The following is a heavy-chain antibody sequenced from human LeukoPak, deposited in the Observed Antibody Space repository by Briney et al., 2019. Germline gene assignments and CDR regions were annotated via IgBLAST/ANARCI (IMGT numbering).Heavy chain of an antibody. CDR1: GFTFSNYA. D-gene: IGHD6-13*01. CDR2: ISGSGGNT. CDR3: AKRPRIAAAGTNFDY. J-gene: IGHJ4*02. V-gene: IGHV3-23*01. Sequence: GGSLRLSCAASGFTFSNYAMSWVRQAPGKGLEWVSAISGSGGNTYYADSVKGRCTITRDNSNNILYLQMNSLKAGDTAAYYCAKRPRIAAAGTNFDYWGQGTLLIVSS.